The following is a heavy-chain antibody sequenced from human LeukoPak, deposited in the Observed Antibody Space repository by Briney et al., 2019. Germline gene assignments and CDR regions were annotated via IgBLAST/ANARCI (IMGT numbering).Heavy chain of an antibody. D-gene: IGHD3-10*01. Sequence: PGGSLRLSCAASGFTFSRYWMHWVRQAPGKGLMWVSRISPDGSTTLYADSVKGRFTISRDNAKDTLYLQMNSLRAEDTAAYYCARDFYGGFDYWGQGIVVTVPS. J-gene: IGHJ4*02. V-gene: IGHV3-74*03. CDR3: ARDFYGGFDY. CDR1: GFTFSRYW. CDR2: ISPDGSTT.